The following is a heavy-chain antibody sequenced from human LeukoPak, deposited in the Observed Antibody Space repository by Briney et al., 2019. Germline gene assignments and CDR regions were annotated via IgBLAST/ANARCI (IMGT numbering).Heavy chain of an antibody. CDR2: IRPDGSEA. Sequence: GGSLRLSCAASGVTFSSSWMTWVRQAPGKGLEWVAVIRPDGSEAAYVDSVIGRFTISRDNAKNTLFLQMISLRVEDTAVYYCTRDRAYKTFDYWGQGALVTVSS. J-gene: IGHJ4*02. CDR1: GVTFSSSW. CDR3: TRDRAYKTFDY. D-gene: IGHD3-16*01. V-gene: IGHV3-7*04.